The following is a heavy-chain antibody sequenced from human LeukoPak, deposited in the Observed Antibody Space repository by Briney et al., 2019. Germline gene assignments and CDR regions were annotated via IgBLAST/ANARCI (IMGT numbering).Heavy chain of an antibody. CDR3: ARGDSSASYGYYYGLDV. D-gene: IGHD6-19*01. Sequence: PGGSLRLSCAASEFTFSSYSMNWVRQAPGKGLVWVARLNSDGNSAGYADSVKGRFTISRDNAKKTLYLQMNSLTVDDTGVFYCARGDSSASYGYYYGLDVWGQGTTVTVSS. J-gene: IGHJ6*02. CDR2: LNSDGNSA. CDR1: EFTFSSYS. V-gene: IGHV3-74*01.